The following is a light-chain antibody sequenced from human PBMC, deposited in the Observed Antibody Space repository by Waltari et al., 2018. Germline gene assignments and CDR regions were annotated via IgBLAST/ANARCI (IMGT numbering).Light chain of an antibody. V-gene: IGLV1-51*01. Sequence: QSVLTQPPSVSAAPGQTVAISCSGSSSNLGNNYVSWYQQLPGTAPKLLIYDKNKRPAGIPDRSSGSNSGTSGTLGITGLQTGDEADYYCGTWDSSLNGVIFGGGTKLTVL. J-gene: IGLJ2*01. CDR2: DKN. CDR3: GTWDSSLNGVI. CDR1: SSNLGNNY.